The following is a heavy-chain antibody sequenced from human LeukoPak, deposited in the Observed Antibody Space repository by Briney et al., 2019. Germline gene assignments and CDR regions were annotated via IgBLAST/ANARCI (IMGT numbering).Heavy chain of an antibody. D-gene: IGHD5-12*01. J-gene: IGHJ4*02. V-gene: IGHV4-30-2*01. CDR1: GGSISSGGYS. CDR3: VRSKGYSGYAYYFDY. Sequence: SQTLSLTCAVSGGSISSGGYSWSWIRQPPGKGLEWIGYIYHSGSTYYNPSLKSRVTISVDRSKNQFSLKLSSVTAADTAVFYCVRSKGYSGYAYYFDYWGQGTLVTVSS. CDR2: IYHSGST.